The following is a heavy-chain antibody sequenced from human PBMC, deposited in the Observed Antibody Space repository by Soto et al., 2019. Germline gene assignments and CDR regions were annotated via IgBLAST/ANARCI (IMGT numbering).Heavy chain of an antibody. D-gene: IGHD3-3*01. J-gene: IGHJ5*02. CDR2: IYSSGST. Sequence: QVHLQELGPGLVKPSETLSLTCTVSGGAISTYYWTWIRQPAGKGLEWIGRIYSSGSTKYNPSLQSRVTMSLDTSNNQFSLRLTSVTAADTAVYYCARGQRFSDWFDPWGQGTLVTVSS. CDR3: ARGQRFSDWFDP. CDR1: GGAISTYY. V-gene: IGHV4-4*07.